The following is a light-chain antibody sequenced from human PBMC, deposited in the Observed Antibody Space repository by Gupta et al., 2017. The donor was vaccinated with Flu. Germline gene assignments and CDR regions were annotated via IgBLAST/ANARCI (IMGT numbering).Light chain of an antibody. J-gene: IGLJ3*02. CDR1: NSNIGRNT. CDR3: ATWDDSLNGRV. CDR2: NDN. Sequence: QSLLTQPPSSSGTPGPRVTIPCSGSNSNIGRNTLSWYQHLPGAAPKLIIQNDNKRPSGVPVRFSGSKAATSASLTIIGLQSEDEGDFYCATWDDSLNGRVFGGGTRLTVL. V-gene: IGLV1-44*01.